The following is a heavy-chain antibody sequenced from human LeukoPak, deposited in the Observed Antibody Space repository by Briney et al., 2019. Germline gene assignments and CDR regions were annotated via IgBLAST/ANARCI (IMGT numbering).Heavy chain of an antibody. CDR1: GGSISSSNW. CDR2: IYHSGST. Sequence: SETLSLTCAVSGGSISSSNWWSWVRQPPGKGLEWIGEIYHSGSTNYNPSLKSRVTISVDKSKNQFSLKLSSVTAADTAVYYCARAVAYCSGGSCYFSFSYYYYMDVWDKGTTVTVSS. D-gene: IGHD2-15*01. J-gene: IGHJ6*03. V-gene: IGHV4-4*02. CDR3: ARAVAYCSGGSCYFSFSYYYYMDV.